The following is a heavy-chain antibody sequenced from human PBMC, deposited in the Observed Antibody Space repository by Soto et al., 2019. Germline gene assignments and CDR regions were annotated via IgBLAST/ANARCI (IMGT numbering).Heavy chain of an antibody. CDR2: IIPALGTT. CDR1: GGPFSSHT. Sequence: QDQLVQSGAEVKKPGSSVKVSCKAFGGPFSSHTFSWVRQAPGQGLEWMGRIIPALGTTTYAQKFQGRVTITADDSVTTVYMELNSLRTEDTAVYYCARPDFGAYWYFELWGRGTLVTVSS. D-gene: IGHD4-17*01. J-gene: IGHJ2*01. V-gene: IGHV1-69*08. CDR3: ARPDFGAYWYFEL.